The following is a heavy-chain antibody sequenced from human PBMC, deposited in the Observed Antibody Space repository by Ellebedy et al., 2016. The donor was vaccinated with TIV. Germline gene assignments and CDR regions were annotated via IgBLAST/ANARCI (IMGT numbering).Heavy chain of an antibody. V-gene: IGHV3-11*06. D-gene: IGHD2-21*01. CDR1: GFTFSDYY. CDR3: ARHMESERYYFDY. Sequence: GESLKISCAASGFTFSDYYMSWIRQAPGKGLEWVSYISSSSSYTNYADSVKGRFTISRDNAKNSLYLQMNSLRAEDTAVYYCARHMESERYYFDYWGQGTLVTVSS. J-gene: IGHJ4*02. CDR2: ISSSSSYT.